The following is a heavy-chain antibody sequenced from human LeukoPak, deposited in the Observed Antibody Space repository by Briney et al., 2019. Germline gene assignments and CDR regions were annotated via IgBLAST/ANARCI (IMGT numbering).Heavy chain of an antibody. CDR1: GLTSSDYA. J-gene: IGHJ4*02. D-gene: IGHD3-22*01. CDR2: ISGSGGDT. V-gene: IGHV3-23*01. CDR3: AKPLMYYYDSSGYYFPFDS. Sequence: PGGSLRLFCAASGLTSSDYAMRWVRQAPGKGLEWVSTISGSGGDTYYADSVKGRFTISRDNSKNTLYLQMNSLRAEDTAVYYCAKPLMYYYDSSGYYFPFDSWGQGTLVTVSS.